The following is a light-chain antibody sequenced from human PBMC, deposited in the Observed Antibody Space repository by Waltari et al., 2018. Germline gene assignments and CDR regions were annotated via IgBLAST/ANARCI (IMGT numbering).Light chain of an antibody. CDR3: QSYDNYLRGSYIV. CDR2: GDN. J-gene: IGLJ2*01. Sequence: QSMLTQPPSVSGAPGQRVTISCTGSRSNIGAGYDVHWYQQLPGTAPRLLIYGDNNRPPGVRDRFSASKSGASASLAITGLQAEDEGDYYCQSYDNYLRGSYIVFGGGTKLTVL. CDR1: RSNIGAGYD. V-gene: IGLV1-40*01.